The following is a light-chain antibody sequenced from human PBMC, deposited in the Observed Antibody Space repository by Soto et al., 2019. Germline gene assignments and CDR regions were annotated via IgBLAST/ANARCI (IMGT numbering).Light chain of an antibody. V-gene: IGLV2-14*01. CDR2: EVT. CDR1: SSDVGGYNY. J-gene: IGLJ1*01. Sequence: QSVLTQPASVSLSPGQSITMSCTGTSSDVGGYNYVSWYQQHPGKAPKIIIYEVTNRPSGVSNRFSGSKSGNTASLTISGLQAEDDADYYCSSFTSRFTFNYIFGTGTKVTV. CDR3: SSFTSRFTFNYI.